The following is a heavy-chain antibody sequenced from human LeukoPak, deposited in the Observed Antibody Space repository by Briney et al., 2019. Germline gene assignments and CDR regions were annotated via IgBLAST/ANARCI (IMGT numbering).Heavy chain of an antibody. V-gene: IGHV3-30*04. CDR1: GFTFSSYA. CDR3: ARGGRYCSGGSCYWFDP. J-gene: IGHJ5*02. Sequence: GGSLRPSCAASGFTFSSYAMHWVRQAPGKGLEWEAVISYDGSNKYYADSVKGRFTISRDNSKNTLYLQMNSLRAEDTAVYYCARGGRYCSGGSCYWFDPWGQGTLVTVSS. CDR2: ISYDGSNK. D-gene: IGHD2-15*01.